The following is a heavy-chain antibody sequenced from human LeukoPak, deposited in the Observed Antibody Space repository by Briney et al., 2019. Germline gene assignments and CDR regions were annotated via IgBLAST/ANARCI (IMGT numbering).Heavy chain of an antibody. D-gene: IGHD3-16*01. J-gene: IGHJ3*02. CDR3: AKGRGKPSDAFDI. V-gene: IGHV3-23*01. Sequence: GGSLRLSCAASGFTFSSYAMSWVRHAPGKGLEWGSAISGSGGSTYYADSVKGRFTISRDNSKNTLYLQMNSLRAEDTAVYYCAKGRGKPSDAFDIWGQGTMVTVSS. CDR2: ISGSGGST. CDR1: GFTFSSYA.